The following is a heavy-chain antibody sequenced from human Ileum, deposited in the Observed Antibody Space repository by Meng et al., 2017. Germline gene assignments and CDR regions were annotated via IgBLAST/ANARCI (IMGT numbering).Heavy chain of an antibody. D-gene: IGHD4-23*01. CDR2: TYYRSKWYY. V-gene: IGHV6-1*01. Sequence: SQTRSLTGAISGDSVSSNTAAWSWIRQSPSRGLEWLGRTYYRSKWYYEYGTSVKSRVTINSDTSKNQLSLQLNSVTPEDTAIYYCARDPPSLHGGFDIWGQGTMVTVS. CDR1: GDSVSSNTAA. J-gene: IGHJ3*02. CDR3: ARDPPSLHGGFDI.